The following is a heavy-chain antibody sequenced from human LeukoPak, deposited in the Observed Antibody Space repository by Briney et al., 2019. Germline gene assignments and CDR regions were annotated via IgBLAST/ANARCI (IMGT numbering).Heavy chain of an antibody. CDR2: IKSKTDGGTT. Sequence: GGSLRLSCAASGFTFSNAWMSWVRQAPGKELEWVGRIKSKTDGGTTDYAAPVKGRFTISRDDSKNTLYLQMNSLKTEDTAVYYCTTDPDNIYYDILTGYPEAYFDYWGQGTLVTVSS. V-gene: IGHV3-15*01. CDR1: GFTFSNAW. CDR3: TTDPDNIYYDILTGYPEAYFDY. J-gene: IGHJ4*02. D-gene: IGHD3-9*01.